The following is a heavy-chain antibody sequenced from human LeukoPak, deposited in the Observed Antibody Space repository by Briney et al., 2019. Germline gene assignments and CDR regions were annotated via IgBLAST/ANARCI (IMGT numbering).Heavy chain of an antibody. Sequence: SETLSLTCAVSGGSISSSNWWSWVRQPPGKGLEWIGEIYHSGSTNYNPSLKSRVTISVDKSKNQFSLKLSPVTAADTAVYYCARTGRDVPYVWGSYLPYYFDYWGQGTLVTVSS. D-gene: IGHD3-16*02. CDR2: IYHSGST. J-gene: IGHJ4*02. CDR3: ARTGRDVPYVWGSYLPYYFDY. CDR1: GGSISSSNW. V-gene: IGHV4-4*02.